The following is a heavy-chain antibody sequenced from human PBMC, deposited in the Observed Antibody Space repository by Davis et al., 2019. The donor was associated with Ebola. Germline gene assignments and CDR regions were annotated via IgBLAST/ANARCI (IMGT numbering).Heavy chain of an antibody. CDR2: ITPFNGNT. J-gene: IGHJ6*02. CDR3: ASSIAVAGTGYYYGMDV. Sequence: AASVKVSCKASGYTFTYRCLHWVRQAPGQALEWMGWITPFNGNTNYAQKFQDRVTITRDRSMSTAYMELSSLRSEDTAMYYCASSIAVAGTGYYYGMDVWGQGTTATVSS. D-gene: IGHD6-19*01. CDR1: GYTFTYRC. V-gene: IGHV1-45*02.